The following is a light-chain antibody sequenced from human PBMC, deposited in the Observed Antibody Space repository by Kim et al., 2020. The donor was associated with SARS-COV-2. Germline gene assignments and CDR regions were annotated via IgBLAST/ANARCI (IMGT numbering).Light chain of an antibody. CDR3: AAWDDSLSGVV. Sequence: GQRVTVSCAESSANIGSNTVKWYPQLPGTAPKLLIYSNNQRPSGVPDRFSGSKSGTSASLAISGLQSDDEADYYCAAWDDSLSGVVFGGGTQLTVL. V-gene: IGLV1-44*01. CDR2: SNN. J-gene: IGLJ2*01. CDR1: SANIGSNT.